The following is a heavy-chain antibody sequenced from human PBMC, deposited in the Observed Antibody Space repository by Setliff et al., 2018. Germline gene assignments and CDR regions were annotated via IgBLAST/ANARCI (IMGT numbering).Heavy chain of an antibody. CDR2: ISAYNGNT. J-gene: IGHJ4*02. CDR1: GYTFTSYG. D-gene: IGHD2-2*01. Sequence: ASVKVSCKASGYTFTSYGVSWVRQAPGQGLEWMGWISAYNGNTKYAQRFQGRVTMTTDTPTSTAYMELRSLRSDDTAVYYCARGPPDFVVVPAAAKFDYWGPGTLVTVSS. CDR3: ARGPPDFVVVPAAAKFDY. V-gene: IGHV1-18*01.